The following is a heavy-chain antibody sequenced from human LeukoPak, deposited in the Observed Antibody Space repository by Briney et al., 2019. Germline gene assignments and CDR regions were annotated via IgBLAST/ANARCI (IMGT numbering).Heavy chain of an antibody. Sequence: SETLSLTCTVSGGSISSGGYYWSWIRQHPGKGLEWIGYIYYSGSTYYNPSLKSRVTISVDTSKNQFSLKLSSVTAADTAVYYCARGGGYCSGGSCYSEYPFDYWGQGTLVTVSS. D-gene: IGHD2-15*01. CDR3: ARGGGYCSGGSCYSEYPFDY. V-gene: IGHV4-31*03. CDR2: IYYSGST. CDR1: GGSISSGGYY. J-gene: IGHJ4*02.